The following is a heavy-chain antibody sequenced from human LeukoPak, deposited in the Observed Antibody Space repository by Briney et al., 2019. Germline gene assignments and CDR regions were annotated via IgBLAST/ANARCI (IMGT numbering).Heavy chain of an antibody. Sequence: PGGSLRHSCAASGFTFSSYAMHWVRQAPGKGLEWVAVISYDGSNKYYADSVKGRFTISRDNSKNTLHLQMNSLRAEDTAVYYCARGRAVHIVVVPAALDYWGQGTLVTVSS. J-gene: IGHJ4*02. CDR2: ISYDGSNK. V-gene: IGHV3-30-3*01. CDR1: GFTFSSYA. CDR3: ARGRAVHIVVVPAALDY. D-gene: IGHD2-2*01.